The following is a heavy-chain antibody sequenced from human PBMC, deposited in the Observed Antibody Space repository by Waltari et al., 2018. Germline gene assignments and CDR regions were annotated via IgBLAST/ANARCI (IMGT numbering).Heavy chain of an antibody. CDR2: NNHSGSS. V-gene: IGHV4-34*01. Sequence: QVQLQQWGAGLLKPSETLSLTCAVYGGSFSGYYWSWIRQPPGKGLEWIRENNHSGSSNYNPSLTRRVTLSVDTSKNQFSLKLSSVTAADTAVYCCARGSRKLMVYAMLYWGQGTLVTVSS. J-gene: IGHJ4*02. CDR1: GGSFSGYY. D-gene: IGHD2-8*01. CDR3: ARGSRKLMVYAMLY.